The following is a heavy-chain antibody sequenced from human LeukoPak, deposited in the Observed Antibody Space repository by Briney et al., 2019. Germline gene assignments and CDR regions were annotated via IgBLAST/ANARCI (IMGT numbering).Heavy chain of an antibody. CDR2: ISYDGSNK. V-gene: IGHV3-30-3*01. Sequence: GGSLRLSCAASGFTFSSYAMHWVRQAPGKGLEWVAVISYDGSNKYCADSVKGRFTISRDNSKNTLYLQMNSLRAEDTAVYFCAREGSGGGYFDYWGQGTLVTVSS. CDR1: GFTFSSYA. CDR3: AREGSGGGYFDY. D-gene: IGHD4-23*01. J-gene: IGHJ4*02.